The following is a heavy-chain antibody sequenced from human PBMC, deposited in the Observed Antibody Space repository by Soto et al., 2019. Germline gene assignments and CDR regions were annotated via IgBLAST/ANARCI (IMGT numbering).Heavy chain of an antibody. Sequence: ASVKVSCKASGYPFTSYDINWVRQATGQGLEWVGWMNPNSGNTGYAQKFQGRVTMTRNTSMSTAYMELGSLRSEDTAVYYCARDGGIVPAAMESFDFWGQGTQVTVSS. CDR1: GYPFTSYD. D-gene: IGHD2-2*01. CDR2: MNPNSGNT. V-gene: IGHV1-8*01. CDR3: ARDGGIVPAAMESFDF. J-gene: IGHJ4*02.